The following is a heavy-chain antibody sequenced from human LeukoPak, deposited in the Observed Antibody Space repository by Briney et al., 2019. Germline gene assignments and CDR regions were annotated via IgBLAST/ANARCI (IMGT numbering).Heavy chain of an antibody. D-gene: IGHD1-26*01. CDR3: ARGLNLVGATPLGY. V-gene: IGHV1-69*05. J-gene: IGHJ4*02. CDR2: IIPIFGTA. Sequence: SVQVSFKASGGTFSSYAISWVRPAPGQGLAWMGGIIPIFGTANYAQKFQGRVTITTDESTSTAYMELSSLRSEDTAVYYCARGLNLVGATPLGYWGQGTLVTVSS. CDR1: GGTFSSYA.